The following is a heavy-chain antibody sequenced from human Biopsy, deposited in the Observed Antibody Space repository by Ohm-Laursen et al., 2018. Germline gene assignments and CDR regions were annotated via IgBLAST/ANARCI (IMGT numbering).Heavy chain of an antibody. CDR2: LNPVSGNS. D-gene: IGHD1-26*01. CDR1: GYTFTSYD. V-gene: IGHV1-8*01. Sequence: ASVKVSCKASGYTFTSYDITWVRQAPGQGPEWIGWLNPVSGNSNFGQKFRGRVTVTSDTSISTAYMELRSLTSDDTAIYYCARDVVGRGASFFDFWGQGTSVTVSS. J-gene: IGHJ4*02. CDR3: ARDVVGRGASFFDF.